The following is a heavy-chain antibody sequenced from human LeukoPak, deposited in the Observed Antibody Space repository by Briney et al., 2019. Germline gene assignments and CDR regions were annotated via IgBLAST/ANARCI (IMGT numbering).Heavy chain of an antibody. CDR3: ARGPSGYHNT. J-gene: IGHJ4*02. D-gene: IGHD5-12*01. CDR1: GFTFSSYG. CDR2: IRYDGSNK. V-gene: IGHV3-30*02. Sequence: GGSLRLSCAASGFTFSSYGMHWVRQAPGKGLEWVAFIRYDGSNKYYADSVKGRFTFSRDNSKNTLYLQMNSLRAEDTAVYYCARGPSGYHNTGGQGTLVTVSS.